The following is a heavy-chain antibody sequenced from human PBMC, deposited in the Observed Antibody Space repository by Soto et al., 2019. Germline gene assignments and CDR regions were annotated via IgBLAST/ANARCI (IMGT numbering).Heavy chain of an antibody. D-gene: IGHD4-4*01. Sequence: ASVKVSCKVSGYTLTELSMHWVRQAPGKGLEWMGGFDPEDGETIYAQKFQGRVTMTEDTSTDTAYMELSSLRSEDTAVYYCARSLPTDYKYYYYGMDVWGQGTTVTVSS. CDR3: ARSLPTDYKYYYYGMDV. J-gene: IGHJ6*02. V-gene: IGHV1-24*01. CDR2: FDPEDGET. CDR1: GYTLTELS.